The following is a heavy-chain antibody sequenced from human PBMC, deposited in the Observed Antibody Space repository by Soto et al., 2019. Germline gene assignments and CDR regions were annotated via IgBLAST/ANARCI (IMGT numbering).Heavy chain of an antibody. CDR2: ISAYNGNT. V-gene: IGHV1-18*01. Sequence: QVQLVQSGAEVKKPGASVKVSCKASGYTFTSYGISWVRQAPGQGLEWMGWISAYNGNTNYAQKLQGRVTMTTDTSTSTAYMELRSLRSDDTAVYYCARDYVAIGYCSSTSCYHFDYWGQGTLVTVSS. CDR1: GYTFTSYG. D-gene: IGHD2-2*03. J-gene: IGHJ4*02. CDR3: ARDYVAIGYCSSTSCYHFDY.